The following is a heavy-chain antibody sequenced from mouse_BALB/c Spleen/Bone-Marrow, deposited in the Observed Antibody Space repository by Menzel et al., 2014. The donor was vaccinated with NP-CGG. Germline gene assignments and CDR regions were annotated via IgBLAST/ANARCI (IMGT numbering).Heavy chain of an antibody. Sequence: QVQLKESGAELVKPGASVKLSCKASGYTFTSYYMYWVKQRPGQGLEWIGEINPSNGGTNFNEKFKSKATLTVDKSSSTAYMQLSSLTSEDSAVYYGTREGDSPFAYWVQGSLVTVSA. CDR2: INPSNGGT. J-gene: IGHJ3*01. D-gene: IGHD2-13*01. CDR1: GYTFTSYY. CDR3: TREGDSPFAY. V-gene: IGHV1S81*02.